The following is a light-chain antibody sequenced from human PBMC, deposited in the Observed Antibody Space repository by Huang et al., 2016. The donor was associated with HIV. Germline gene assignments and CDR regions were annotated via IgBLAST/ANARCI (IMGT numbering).Light chain of an antibody. CDR3: MQGTHWPQT. J-gene: IGKJ1*01. CDR2: KGA. CDR1: HSLLHSDGNTY. V-gene: IGKV2-30*02. Sequence: DVVLTQSPLSLPVTLGQPASISCKSSHSLLHSDGNTYLNWFLQRPGQSPRRLIYKGAKSDFGVPARCSGSGSGADFTLTISRVEADDIGVYYCMQGTHWPQTFGQGTKVEVK.